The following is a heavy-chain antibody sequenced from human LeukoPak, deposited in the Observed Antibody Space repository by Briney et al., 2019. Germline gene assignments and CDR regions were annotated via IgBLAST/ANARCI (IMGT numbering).Heavy chain of an antibody. D-gene: IGHD3-22*01. CDR1: GGSISSSSYY. CDR2: IYYSGST. V-gene: IGHV4-39*01. J-gene: IGHJ4*02. CDR3: ARHPLRPSFSSQWLLEVFDS. Sequence: SETLSLTCTVSGGSISSSSYYWGWIRQPPGKGLEWIGSIYYSGSTYYNPSLKSRFTISVDTSKNHLSLNLTSVTPADTAVYYCARHPLRPSFSSQWLLEVFDSWGQGALVTVSS.